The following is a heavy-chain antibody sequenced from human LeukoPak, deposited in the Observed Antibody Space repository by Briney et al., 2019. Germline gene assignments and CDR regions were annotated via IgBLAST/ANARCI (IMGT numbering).Heavy chain of an antibody. CDR1: GFTFSSYE. D-gene: IGHD2-21*02. CDR2: IKSKTDGGTT. V-gene: IGHV3-15*01. CDR3: TTVWNCGGDCSDAFDI. J-gene: IGHJ3*02. Sequence: GGSLRLSCAASGFTFSSYEFNWVRQAPGKGLEWVGRIKSKTDGGTTDYAAPVKGRFTISRDDSKNTLYLQMNSLKTEDTAVYYCTTVWNCGGDCSDAFDIWGQGTMVTVSS.